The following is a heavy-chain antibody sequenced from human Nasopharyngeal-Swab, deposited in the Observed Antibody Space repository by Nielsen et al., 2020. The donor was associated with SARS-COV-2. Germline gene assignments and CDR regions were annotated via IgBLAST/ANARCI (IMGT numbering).Heavy chain of an antibody. CDR3: ARDGQSRTNWFDP. CDR2: ISRIGSSI. D-gene: IGHD2-8*01. V-gene: IGHV3-11*01. Sequence: GESLKISCTASGFTFSDYFMSWIRQAPGKGLEWVTYISRIGSSIYYADSVKGRFTISRDNAKNSLYLQMNSLRAEDTAVYYCARDGQSRTNWFDPWGQGTVVTVSS. J-gene: IGHJ5*02. CDR1: GFTFSDYF.